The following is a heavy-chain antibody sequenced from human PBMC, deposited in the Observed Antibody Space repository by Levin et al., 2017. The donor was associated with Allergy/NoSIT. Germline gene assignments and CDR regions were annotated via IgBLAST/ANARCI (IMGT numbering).Heavy chain of an antibody. Sequence: PTASVKVSCKASGDAFSNFTINWVRQVPGQGLEWMGWIVPLLGATNYAEKFQARVTVSADRSTTTSYMELSRVTSEDTAMYYCATGGYLCLGTTCHLHNWFHSWGQGTLVTVSS. CDR1: GDAFSNFT. D-gene: IGHD2-15*01. CDR2: IVPLLGAT. V-gene: IGHV1-69*08. CDR3: ATGGYLCLGTTCHLHNWFHS. J-gene: IGHJ5*01.